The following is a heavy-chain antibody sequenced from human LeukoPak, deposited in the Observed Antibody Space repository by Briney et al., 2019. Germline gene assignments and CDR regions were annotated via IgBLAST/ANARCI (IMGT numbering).Heavy chain of an antibody. CDR2: IYYSGST. D-gene: IGHD3-10*01. CDR1: GGSISSYY. CDR3: AKAFSYYNSGTLDY. V-gene: IGHV4-59*01. Sequence: SETLSLTCTVSGGSISSYYWSWIRQPPGKGLEWIGYIYYSGSTNYNPSLESRVTISLDTSKNQFSLKLSSVTAADTAVYYCAKAFSYYNSGTLDYWGQGTLVTVSS. J-gene: IGHJ4*02.